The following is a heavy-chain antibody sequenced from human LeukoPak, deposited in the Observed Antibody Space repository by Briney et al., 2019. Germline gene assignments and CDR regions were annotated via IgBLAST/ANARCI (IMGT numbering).Heavy chain of an antibody. V-gene: IGHV3-9*01. CDR2: ISWNSGSI. CDR3: AKETLSGSYIFDY. CDR1: GFTFDDYA. J-gene: IGHJ4*02. Sequence: GRSLRLSCAASGFTFDDYAMHWVRQAPGKGLEWVSGISWNSGSIGYADSVKGRFTISRDNAKNSLYLQMNSLRAEDTALYYCAKETLSGSYIFDYWGQGTLVTVSS. D-gene: IGHD1-26*01.